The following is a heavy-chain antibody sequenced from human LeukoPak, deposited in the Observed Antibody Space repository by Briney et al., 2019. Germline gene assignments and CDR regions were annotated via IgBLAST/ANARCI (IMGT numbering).Heavy chain of an antibody. CDR3: ARPKLWFGDMGRVYNWFDP. J-gene: IGHJ5*02. CDR2: INHSGST. V-gene: IGHV4-39*07. CDR1: GGSISNSSSY. Sequence: SETLSLTCTVSGGSISNSSSYWGWIRQPPGKGLEWIGEINHSGSTNYNPSLKSRVTISVDTSKNQFSLKLSSVTAADTAVYYCARPKLWFGDMGRVYNWFDPWGQGTLVTVSS. D-gene: IGHD3-10*01.